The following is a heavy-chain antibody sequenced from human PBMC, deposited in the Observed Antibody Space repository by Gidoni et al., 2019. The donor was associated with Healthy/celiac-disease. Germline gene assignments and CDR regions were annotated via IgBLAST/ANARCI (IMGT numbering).Heavy chain of an antibody. J-gene: IGHJ3*02. CDR1: GFTFSSYA. CDR3: ARDLNRYCSSTSCPDAFDI. Sequence: QVQLVESGGGVVQPGRSLRLSCAASGFTFSSYAMHWVRQAPGKGLEWVAVISYDGSNKYYADSVKGRFTISRDNSKNTLYLQMNSLRAEDTAVYYCARDLNRYCSSTSCPDAFDIWGQGTMVTVSS. CDR2: ISYDGSNK. V-gene: IGHV3-30-3*01. D-gene: IGHD2-2*01.